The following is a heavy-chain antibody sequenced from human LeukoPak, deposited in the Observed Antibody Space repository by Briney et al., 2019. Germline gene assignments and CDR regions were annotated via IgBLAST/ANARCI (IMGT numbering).Heavy chain of an antibody. J-gene: IGHJ4*02. CDR1: GGPFRSYV. Sequence: ASVKVSCKASGGPFRSYVFSWVRQAPGQGLEWMGGIIPMFGTTSYAQHFQGRLTITADESTGTAYMVLSSLTSDDAAVYFCARDKGYCSGGACYMFHNWGQGTLVTVSS. CDR3: ARDKGYCSGGACYMFHN. CDR2: IIPMFGTT. D-gene: IGHD2-15*01. V-gene: IGHV1-69*01.